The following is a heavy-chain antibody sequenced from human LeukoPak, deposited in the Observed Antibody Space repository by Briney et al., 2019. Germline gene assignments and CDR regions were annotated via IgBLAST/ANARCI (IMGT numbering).Heavy chain of an antibody. CDR1: GFTFGSYA. J-gene: IGHJ3*02. CDR3: AKSFDYGDYPDAFDI. D-gene: IGHD4-17*01. CDR2: ISGGGGST. V-gene: IGHV3-23*01. Sequence: GGSLRLSCAASGFTFGSYAMHWVRQAPGKGLEWVSTISGGGGSTYYADSVKGRFTISRDNSKNTLYLQMNSLRAEDTAVYYCAKSFDYGDYPDAFDIWGQGTMVTVSS.